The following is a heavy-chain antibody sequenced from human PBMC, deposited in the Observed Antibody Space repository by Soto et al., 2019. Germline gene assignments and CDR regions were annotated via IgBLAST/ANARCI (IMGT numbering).Heavy chain of an antibody. D-gene: IGHD4-4*01. CDR2: ISYSGNT. Sequence: KSSETLSLTCIISGDSTSNYYWSWIRQSPGKGLEWIGYISYSGNTNYNPSLKSRGTISVDTSKNQLSLKQTSVTAADTAMYYYACLRGERGNSFDYWGQGTQVTVSS. V-gene: IGHV4-59*01. CDR1: GDSTSNYY. CDR3: ACLRGERGNSFDY. J-gene: IGHJ4*02.